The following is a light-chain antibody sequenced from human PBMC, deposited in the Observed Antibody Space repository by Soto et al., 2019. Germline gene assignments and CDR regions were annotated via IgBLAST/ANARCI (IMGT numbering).Light chain of an antibody. V-gene: IGKV2-28*01. CDR2: LGS. Sequence: DIVMTQSPLSLPVTHGEPASISCRSSQSLLQSNGNNYLDWYLQKPGQSPQLLIYLGSNRASGVPDRFSGSGSGTDFTLKISRVEAEDVGVYYCMQALQTPPTFGQGTKVELK. CDR1: QSLLQSNGNNY. CDR3: MQALQTPPT. J-gene: IGKJ1*01.